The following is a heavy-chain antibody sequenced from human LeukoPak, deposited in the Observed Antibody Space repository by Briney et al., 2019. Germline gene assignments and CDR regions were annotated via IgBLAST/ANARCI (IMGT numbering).Heavy chain of an antibody. CDR2: IRSKAYGGTT. CDR1: GFTFGDYA. Sequence: GGSLRLSRTASGFTFGDYAMSWVRQAPGKGLEWVGFIRSKAYGGTTEYAASVKGRFTISRDDSKSIAYLQMNSLKTEDTAVYYCTRGRVAVAGRPFDYWGQGTLVTVSS. CDR3: TRGRVAVAGRPFDY. J-gene: IGHJ4*02. V-gene: IGHV3-49*04. D-gene: IGHD6-19*01.